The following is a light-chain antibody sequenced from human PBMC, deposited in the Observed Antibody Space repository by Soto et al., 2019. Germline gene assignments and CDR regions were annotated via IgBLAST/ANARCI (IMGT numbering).Light chain of an antibody. CDR1: QSVDSSF. J-gene: IGKJ1*01. CDR3: QQYVSSVT. V-gene: IGKV3-20*01. CDR2: GAS. Sequence: EIVLTQSPGSLSLSPGERATLSCRASQSVDSSFFAWYQQKPGQAPRLLIYGASNRATGIPDRFSGRGSGTEFTLTSTGLEPEDVVVYYCQQYVSSVTFGQGTKVEIK.